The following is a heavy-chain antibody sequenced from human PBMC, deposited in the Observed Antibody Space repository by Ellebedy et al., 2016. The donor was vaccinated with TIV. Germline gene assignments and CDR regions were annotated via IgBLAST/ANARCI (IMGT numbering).Heavy chain of an antibody. CDR3: ATQGATGFDY. J-gene: IGHJ4*02. CDR2: MNPKSGNT. Sequence: AASVTVSCKASEDTFSNYEINWVRQAFGQGLEWMGWMNPKSGNTGYAQEFQGRLTMTRNTSISTAYMELSSLKSEDTALYYCATQGATGFDYWGQGSLVTVSS. D-gene: IGHD1-26*01. CDR1: EDTFSNYE. V-gene: IGHV1-8*01.